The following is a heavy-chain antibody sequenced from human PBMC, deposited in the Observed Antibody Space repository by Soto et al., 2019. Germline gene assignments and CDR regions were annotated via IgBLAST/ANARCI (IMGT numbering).Heavy chain of an antibody. Sequence: GESLKISDEGSGCSVTSYCISCELQMPGKGLEWMGRIDPSDSYTNYSPSFQGHVTISADKSISTAYLQWSSLKASDTAMYYCARLMTTVTTKGQVGSPRYYYYGMDVWGQGTTVLLSS. CDR3: ARLMTTVTTKGQVGSPRYYYYGMDV. D-gene: IGHD4-4*01. J-gene: IGHJ6*02. V-gene: IGHV5-10-1*01. CDR1: GCSVTSYC. CDR2: IDPSDSYT.